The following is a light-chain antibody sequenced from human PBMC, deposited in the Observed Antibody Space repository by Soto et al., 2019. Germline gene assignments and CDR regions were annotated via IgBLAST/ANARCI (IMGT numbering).Light chain of an antibody. CDR3: QQSYRSPYT. J-gene: IGKJ2*01. CDR1: QNISIY. V-gene: IGKV1-39*01. Sequence: IQLTQSPSSLSASVGDRVTVTCRASQNISIYLNWYQQKPGKAPTLLIYGASSLQSGVPSRFSGGGSRTDFTLTISSLQAEDFATYYCQQSYRSPYTFGQGTRLEI. CDR2: GAS.